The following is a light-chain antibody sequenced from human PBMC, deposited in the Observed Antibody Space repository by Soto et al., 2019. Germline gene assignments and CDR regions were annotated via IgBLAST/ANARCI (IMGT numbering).Light chain of an antibody. CDR2: GAS. V-gene: IGKV3-20*01. CDR3: QQYCSYPGFT. J-gene: IGKJ3*01. CDR1: QSVSSSY. Sequence: EIVLTQSPGTLSLSPGERATLSCRASQSVSSSYLAWYQQKPGQAPRLLIYGASSRATGIPDRFSGSGSGTDFTLTISRLEPEDFAVDYCQQYCSYPGFTFGPGTKVDIK.